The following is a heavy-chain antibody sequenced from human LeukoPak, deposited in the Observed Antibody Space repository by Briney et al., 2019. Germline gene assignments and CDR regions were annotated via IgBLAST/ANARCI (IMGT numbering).Heavy chain of an antibody. CDR3: ARDRDYAFDY. CDR1: GFTFSYYN. CDR2: ISSGSSTI. D-gene: IGHD4-17*01. J-gene: IGHJ4*02. V-gene: IGHV3-48*02. Sequence: PGGSLRLSCAASGFTFSYYNMDWVRQAPGKGLEWVSYISSGSSTIYYADSVKGRLTISRDNTKNSLYLQMNSLRDEDMAVYFCARDRDYAFDYWGQGTLVTVSS.